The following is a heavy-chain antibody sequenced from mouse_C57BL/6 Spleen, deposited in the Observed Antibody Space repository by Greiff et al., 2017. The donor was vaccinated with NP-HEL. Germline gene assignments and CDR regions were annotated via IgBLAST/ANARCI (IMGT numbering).Heavy chain of an antibody. J-gene: IGHJ2*01. D-gene: IGHD1-1*01. Sequence: QVQLQQSGAELARPGASVKLSCKASGYTFTSYGISWVKQRTGQGLEWIGEIYPRSGNTYYNEKFKGKATLTADKSSSTAYMELRSLTSEDSAVYFCARWAEVTRTVVAPFDYWGQGTTLTVSS. CDR2: IYPRSGNT. CDR3: ARWAEVTRTVVAPFDY. CDR1: GYTFTSYG. V-gene: IGHV1-81*01.